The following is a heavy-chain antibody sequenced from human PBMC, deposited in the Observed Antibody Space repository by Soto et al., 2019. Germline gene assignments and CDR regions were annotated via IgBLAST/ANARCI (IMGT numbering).Heavy chain of an antibody. CDR3: ARGRRITMLVVVINIPKGPFDY. J-gene: IGHJ4*02. CDR1: GGSFSGYY. D-gene: IGHD3-22*01. V-gene: IGHV4-34*01. Sequence: PSETLSLTCAVYGGSFSGYYWSWIRQPPGKGLEWIGEINHSGSTNYNPSLKSRVTISVDTSKNQFSLKLSSVTAADTAVYYCARGRRITMLVVVINIPKGPFDYWGQGTLVTVSS. CDR2: INHSGST.